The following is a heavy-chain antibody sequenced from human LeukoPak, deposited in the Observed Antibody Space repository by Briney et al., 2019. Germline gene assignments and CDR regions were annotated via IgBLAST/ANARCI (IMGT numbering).Heavy chain of an antibody. CDR3: AKGRRTFIVVVIDAFDV. CDR1: GFNFINYV. Sequence: PGGSLRLSCAASGFNFINYVMGWVRQAPGKGLEWVSAFSGSGGHTYYADAVEGRFTISRDTSQNTLYLQMNSLRAEDTALYYCAKGRRTFIVVVIDAFDVWGKGQWSPSLQ. J-gene: IGHJ3*01. D-gene: IGHD3-22*01. V-gene: IGHV3-23*01. CDR2: FSGSGGHT.